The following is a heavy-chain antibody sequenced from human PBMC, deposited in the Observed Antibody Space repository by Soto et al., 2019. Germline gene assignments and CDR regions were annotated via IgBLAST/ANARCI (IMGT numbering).Heavy chain of an antibody. CDR2: ISYDGREI. V-gene: IGHV3-30-3*01. CDR3: ASDPLAVTGSFVDY. CDR1: GLTFNIFA. D-gene: IGHD3-9*01. Sequence: PGGSLRLSCVASGLTFNIFAFHWVRQAPGKGLEWLSVISYDGREIHYSESVKGRFTISRDSSTNTGYLEMNSLRYEDTAVYYCASDPLAVTGSFVDYWGQGTRVTVSS. J-gene: IGHJ4*02.